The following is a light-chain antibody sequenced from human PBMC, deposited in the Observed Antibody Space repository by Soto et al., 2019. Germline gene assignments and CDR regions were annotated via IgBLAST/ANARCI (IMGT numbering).Light chain of an antibody. CDR2: DVT. CDR3: SSYSSDTTPVI. J-gene: IGLJ2*01. V-gene: IGLV2-14*03. Sequence: QSVLTQPASVSGSPGQSITISCTGSSSDIRVYNYVSWYQQHPGKAPKLLIYDVTDRPSGVSNRFSGSKSGNTASLTISGLQAEDEADYYCSSYSSDTTPVIFGGGTKSPS. CDR1: SSDIRVYNY.